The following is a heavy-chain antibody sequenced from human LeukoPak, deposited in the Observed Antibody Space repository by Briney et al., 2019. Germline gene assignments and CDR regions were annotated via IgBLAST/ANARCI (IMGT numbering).Heavy chain of an antibody. D-gene: IGHD2-15*01. CDR1: GTSFTSYY. CDR2: VNHSGYT. CDR3: ARITPGHDY. V-gene: IGHV4-34*01. J-gene: IGHJ4*02. Sequence: SETLSLTCGVSGTSFTSYYWSWIRQTPGKGLEWIGEVNHSGYTNMNPSLKSRVTISVDTSKNQFSLMMTSVTAADTAVYFCARITPGHDYWGQGTLVTVSS.